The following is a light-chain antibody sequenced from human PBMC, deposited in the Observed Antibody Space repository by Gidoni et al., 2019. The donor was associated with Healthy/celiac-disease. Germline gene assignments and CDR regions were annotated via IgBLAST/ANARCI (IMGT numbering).Light chain of an antibody. J-gene: IGKJ2*04. CDR1: QSISSY. Sequence: DIQMTQSPSSLSASVGDSVTITCRASQSISSYLNWYQQKPGKAPKLLIYAASSLQSGVPSRFSGSGSGTDFTLTISSLQPEDFATYYCQQSYSTPPERSFGQGTKLEIK. CDR3: QQSYSTPPERS. CDR2: AAS. V-gene: IGKV1-39*01.